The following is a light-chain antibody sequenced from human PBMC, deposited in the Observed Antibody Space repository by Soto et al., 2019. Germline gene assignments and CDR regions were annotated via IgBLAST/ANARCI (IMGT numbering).Light chain of an antibody. CDR2: DVN. CDR3: SAYTSTYSFV. J-gene: IGLJ1*01. CDR1: IDDIGAYDC. Sequence: QSVLTQPASVSGSPGQSVTISCTGTIDDIGAYDCVSWYQQRPGSAPQLILYDVNNRPSGSSHRFSGSKSVHPAYLTISGLQSDDEPTYQCSAYTSTYSFVFGLGPKVXXL. V-gene: IGLV2-14*01.